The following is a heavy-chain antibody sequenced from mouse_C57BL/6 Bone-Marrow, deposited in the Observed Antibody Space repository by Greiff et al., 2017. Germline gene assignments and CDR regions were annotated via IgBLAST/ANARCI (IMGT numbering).Heavy chain of an antibody. CDR1: GYTFTTYP. CDR2: FHPYNDDT. V-gene: IGHV1-47*01. D-gene: IGHD2-4*01. J-gene: IGHJ2*01. CDR3: ARGCNYGGYYFDY. Sequence: VQLQQSGAELVKPGASVKMSCKASGYTFTTYPIEWMKQNHGKSLEWIGNFHPYNDDTKYNEKFKGKATLTVEKSSSTVYLELRRLTSDDSAVYYCARGCNYGGYYFDYGGQGTTLTVSA.